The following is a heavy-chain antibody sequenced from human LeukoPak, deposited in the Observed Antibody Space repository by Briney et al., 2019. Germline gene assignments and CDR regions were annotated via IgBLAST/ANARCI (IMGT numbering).Heavy chain of an antibody. V-gene: IGHV4-30-2*01. CDR2: IYHSGST. CDR3: ARAYCGGDCYSQNYYMDV. D-gene: IGHD2-21*01. Sequence: PSQTLSLTCTVSGGSISSGGYYWSWIRQPPGKGLEWFGYIYHSGSTYYTPSLKSRVTISVDRSKNQFSLKLSSVTAADTAVYYCARAYCGGDCYSQNYYMDVWGKGTTVTVSS. J-gene: IGHJ6*03. CDR1: GGSISSGGYY.